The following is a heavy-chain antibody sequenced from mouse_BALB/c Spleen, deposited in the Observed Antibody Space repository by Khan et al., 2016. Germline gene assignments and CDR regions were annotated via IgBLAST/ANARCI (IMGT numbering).Heavy chain of an antibody. Sequence: EVQLQESGPGLVKPSQSLSLTCTVTGYSITSDYAWNWIRQFPGNKLEWMGYIRYSGSTNYNPSLKSRISITRDTSKNQFFLQLNSVTTEDTATDYCARDDGYYYWYFDVWGAGTTVTVSS. D-gene: IGHD1-2*01. J-gene: IGHJ1*01. CDR2: IRYSGST. V-gene: IGHV3-2*02. CDR1: GYSITSDYA. CDR3: ARDDGYYYWYFDV.